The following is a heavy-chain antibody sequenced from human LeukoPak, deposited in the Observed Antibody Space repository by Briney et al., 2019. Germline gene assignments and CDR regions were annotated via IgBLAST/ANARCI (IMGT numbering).Heavy chain of an antibody. CDR2: IYYSGST. CDR1: GGSISSYY. Sequence: PSETLSLTCTVSGGSISSYYWSWIRQPPGKGLEWIGYIYYSGSTNYNPSLKSRVTISVDTSKNQFSLKLSSVTAADTAVYYCARGPHGDYTNFDYWGQGTLVTVSS. D-gene: IGHD4-17*01. CDR3: ARGPHGDYTNFDY. J-gene: IGHJ4*02. V-gene: IGHV4-59*01.